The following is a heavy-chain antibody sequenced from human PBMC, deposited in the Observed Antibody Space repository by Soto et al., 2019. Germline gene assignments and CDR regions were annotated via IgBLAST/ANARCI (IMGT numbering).Heavy chain of an antibody. V-gene: IGHV3-33*01. J-gene: IGHJ4*02. CDR3: ARDRDYAYFDY. D-gene: IGHD4-17*01. Sequence: PGGSLRLSCAASGFTFSRYGMHWVRQAPGKGLEWVAIIWYDGSNKYYADSVKGRFTISRDKSKNTLYLQMDILRAEDTAVYYCARDRDYAYFDYWGQGTLVTVSS. CDR2: IWYDGSNK. CDR1: GFTFSRYG.